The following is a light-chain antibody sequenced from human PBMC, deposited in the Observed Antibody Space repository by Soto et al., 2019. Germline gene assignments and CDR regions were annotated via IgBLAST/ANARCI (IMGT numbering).Light chain of an antibody. Sequence: DIQMTQSPSSLSACVGDRVTITCRASQSISSYLNWYQQKPGKAPKLLIYAASSLQSGVPSRFSGSGSGTDFTLTISSLQPEDFATYYCQQSYSTPWTFGQGTKVE. V-gene: IGKV1-39*01. CDR3: QQSYSTPWT. CDR1: QSISSY. J-gene: IGKJ1*01. CDR2: AAS.